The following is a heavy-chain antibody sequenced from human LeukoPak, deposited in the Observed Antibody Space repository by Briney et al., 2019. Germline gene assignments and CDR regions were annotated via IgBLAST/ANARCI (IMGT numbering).Heavy chain of an antibody. D-gene: IGHD5-18*01. CDR3: ARGGYSYGYLNYFDY. CDR1: GYTFTDYY. V-gene: IGHV1-69-2*01. J-gene: IGHJ4*02. Sequence: ASVKVSCKVSGYTFTDYYMHWVQQAPGKGLEWMGLVDPEDGETIYAEKFQGRVTITADTSTDTAYMELSSLRSEDTAVYYCARGGYSYGYLNYFDYWGQGTLVTVSS. CDR2: VDPEDGET.